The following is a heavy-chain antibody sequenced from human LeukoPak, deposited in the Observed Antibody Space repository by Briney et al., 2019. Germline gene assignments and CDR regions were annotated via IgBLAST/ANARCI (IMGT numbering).Heavy chain of an antibody. V-gene: IGHV3-11*06. CDR2: ISSSSYT. J-gene: IGHJ4*02. D-gene: IGHD6-19*01. CDR3: AKAGIAVAGIGIRGFFDY. Sequence: PGGSLKLSCAASGFIFSDYYMTWIRQAPGKGLEWISYISSSSYTDYADSVKGRFTISRDNSKNTLYLQMNSLKPEDTAVYYCAKAGIAVAGIGIRGFFDYWGQGTLSPSPQ. CDR1: GFIFSDYY.